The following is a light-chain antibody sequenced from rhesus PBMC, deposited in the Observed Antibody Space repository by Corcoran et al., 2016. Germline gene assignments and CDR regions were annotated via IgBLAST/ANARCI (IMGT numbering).Light chain of an antibody. Sequence: DIQMTQSPSSLSASVGDTVTITCQASQGIISWLAWYQQKPGKAPKLLIYKASSLQIGVPSRFSGSGSGTDFTLTINSLQPEDFATYYCLQYSSSPWTFGPGTKVEIK. V-gene: IGKV1-22*01. CDR3: LQYSSSPWT. CDR1: QGIISW. J-gene: IGKJ1*01. CDR2: KAS.